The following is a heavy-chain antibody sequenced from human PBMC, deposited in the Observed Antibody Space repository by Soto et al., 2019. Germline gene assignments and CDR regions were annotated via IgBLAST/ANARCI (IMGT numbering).Heavy chain of an antibody. Sequence: EVQLVESGGGLVKPGGSLRLSCAASGFTFSTAWINWVRQAPGKGLEWVGRIATKTDGGTTDYAAPVKGRFTISRDDSKSTLFLQMNSLKTEDTALYYCTSSLSSAIWGQGALVTVSS. J-gene: IGHJ4*02. V-gene: IGHV3-15*07. CDR3: TSSLSSAI. D-gene: IGHD6-13*01. CDR2: IATKTDGGTT. CDR1: GFTFSTAW.